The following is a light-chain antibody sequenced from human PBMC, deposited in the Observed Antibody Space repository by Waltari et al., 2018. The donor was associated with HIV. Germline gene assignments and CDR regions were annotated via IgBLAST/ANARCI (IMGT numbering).Light chain of an antibody. CDR3: QQYYGSPYT. CDR1: PSVLYSSNNKNY. CDR2: WAS. Sequence: DIVMTPSPDSLAVSLGERATINCKSSPSVLYSSNNKNYLAWYQQKPGQPPKLLIFWASTRESGVPDRFSGSGSGTDFTLTISSLQAEDVAVYYCQQYYGSPYTFGQGTKLE. J-gene: IGKJ2*01. V-gene: IGKV4-1*01.